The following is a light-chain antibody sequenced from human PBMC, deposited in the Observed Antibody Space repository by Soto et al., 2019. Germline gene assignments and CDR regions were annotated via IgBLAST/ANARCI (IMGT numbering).Light chain of an antibody. CDR1: QSISSW. CDR2: DAS. Sequence: DIQMTQSPSTLSASVGDRVTIPCRASQSISSWLAWYQQKPGKAPKLLIYDASSLESGVPSRFSGSGSGTEFTLTISSLQPDDFATYYCQHYNSYGTFGQGTKVDIK. V-gene: IGKV1-5*01. J-gene: IGKJ1*01. CDR3: QHYNSYGT.